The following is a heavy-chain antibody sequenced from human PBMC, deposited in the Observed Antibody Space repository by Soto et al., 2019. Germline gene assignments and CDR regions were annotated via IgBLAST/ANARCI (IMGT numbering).Heavy chain of an antibody. CDR3: AASLFYYGMDV. Sequence: PGESLKISCKGSGYTFTNYWIGWVRQMPGKGLEWMGIIYPGDSGTKYNPSFQGQVTISADKSITTTYLRWTSLKASDTAIYYCAASLFYYGMDVWGQGTTVTVSS. J-gene: IGHJ6*02. CDR1: GYTFTNYW. V-gene: IGHV5-51*01. CDR2: IYPGDSGT.